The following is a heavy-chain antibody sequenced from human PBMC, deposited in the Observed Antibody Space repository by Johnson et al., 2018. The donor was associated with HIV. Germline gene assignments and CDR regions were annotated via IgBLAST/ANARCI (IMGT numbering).Heavy chain of an antibody. J-gene: IGHJ3*02. Sequence: DSVKGRFTISRDNAKNSLYLQMKSLRPEDTALYYCAKDSRAYAFDIWGQGTMVTVSS. CDR3: AKDSRAYAFDI. V-gene: IGHV3-9*01.